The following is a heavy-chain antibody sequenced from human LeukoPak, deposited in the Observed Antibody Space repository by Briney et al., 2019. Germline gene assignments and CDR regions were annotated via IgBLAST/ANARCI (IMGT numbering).Heavy chain of an antibody. Sequence: GGSLRLSCAASGFTFSSYAMHWVRQAPGKGLEWVAVISYDGSNKYYADSVKGRFTISRDNAKNSLYLQMNSLRAEDTAVYYCARVTGSMGYYDSSGYPLDYWSQGTLVTVSS. CDR3: ARVTGSMGYYDSSGYPLDY. CDR2: ISYDGSNK. CDR1: GFTFSSYA. J-gene: IGHJ4*02. V-gene: IGHV3-30*04. D-gene: IGHD3-22*01.